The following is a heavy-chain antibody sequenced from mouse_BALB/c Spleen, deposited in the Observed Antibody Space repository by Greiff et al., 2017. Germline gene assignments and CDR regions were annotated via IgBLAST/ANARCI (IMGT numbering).Heavy chain of an antibody. Sequence: QVQLQQSGAELVRPGSSVKISCKASGYAFSSYWMNWVKQRPGQGLEWIGQIYPGDGDTNYNGKFKGKATLTADKSSSTAYMALSSLTSEDSAVYFCARGYYGNYWYFDVWGAGTTVTVSS. CDR3: ARGYYGNYWYFDV. CDR2: IYPGDGDT. CDR1: GYAFSSYW. D-gene: IGHD2-1*01. J-gene: IGHJ1*01. V-gene: IGHV1-80*01.